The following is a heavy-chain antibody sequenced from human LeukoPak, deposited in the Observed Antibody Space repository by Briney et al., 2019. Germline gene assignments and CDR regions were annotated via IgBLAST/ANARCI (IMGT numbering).Heavy chain of an antibody. Sequence: GGSLRLSCAASEFTFSNYWMHWVREAPGKGLVWVSGINGDESSTTYADSVKGRFTISRDNSKNTLYLQMNSLRAEDTAVYYCAKDGTRGHCSSDSCYFGFDPWGQGTLVTVSS. V-gene: IGHV3-74*01. J-gene: IGHJ5*02. D-gene: IGHD2-15*01. CDR2: INGDESST. CDR3: AKDGTRGHCSSDSCYFGFDP. CDR1: EFTFSNYW.